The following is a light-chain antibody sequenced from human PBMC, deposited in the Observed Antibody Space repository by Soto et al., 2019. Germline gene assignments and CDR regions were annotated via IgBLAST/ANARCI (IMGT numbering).Light chain of an antibody. V-gene: IGKV3-11*01. CDR1: QSVSSY. CDR3: QQRSNWPWT. J-gene: IGKJ1*01. CDR2: DAS. Sequence: EIVLTQSPATLSWSPGERATLSCRASQSVSSYLAWNQQKPGQAPRLLIYDASNRATGIPARFSGSGSGTDFTLTISSLEPEDFAVYYCQQRSNWPWTFGQGTKVEIK.